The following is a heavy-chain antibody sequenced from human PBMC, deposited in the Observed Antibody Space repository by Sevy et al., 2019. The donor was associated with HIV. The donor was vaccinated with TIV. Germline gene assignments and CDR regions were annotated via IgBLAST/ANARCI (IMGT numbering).Heavy chain of an antibody. D-gene: IGHD6-13*01. J-gene: IGHJ4*02. Sequence: GGSLRLSCAASGFTFSTYAMSWVRQAPGKGPEWVANINQDGSVKYYVDSVKGRFTISRDNARNSLYLRMNSLRAEDTALYYCVRAIAAAGSFWGQGTLVTVSS. CDR1: GFTFSTYA. CDR3: VRAIAAAGSF. CDR2: INQDGSVK. V-gene: IGHV3-7*01.